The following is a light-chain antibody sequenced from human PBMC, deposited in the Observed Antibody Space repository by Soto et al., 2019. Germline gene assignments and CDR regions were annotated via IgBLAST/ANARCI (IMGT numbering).Light chain of an antibody. CDR2: GNS. V-gene: IGLV1-40*01. CDR3: QSYDISLSVSVI. Sequence: QLMLTQPPSVSGAPGQRVTISCTGSSSNIGAGYDVQWYQQLPGAAPKLLIFGNSNRPSGVPDRFSGSRSGTSASLAITGLQAEDEADYFCQSYDISLSVSVIFGGGTKLTVL. CDR1: SSNIGAGYD. J-gene: IGLJ2*01.